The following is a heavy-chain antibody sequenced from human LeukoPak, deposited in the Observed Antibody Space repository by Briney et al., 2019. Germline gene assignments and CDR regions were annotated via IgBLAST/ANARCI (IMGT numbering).Heavy chain of an antibody. CDR2: MTGSGGRK. Sequence: GSLRLSCAASGFTFSNYAMSWVRQAPGKGLEWVSTMTGSGGRKDHADSVKGRFSISRDNSKNTLYLQMNSLRADDTAVYYCAKVHDTSGYYYDYWGQGTLVTVSS. J-gene: IGHJ4*02. CDR1: GFTFSNYA. D-gene: IGHD3-22*01. CDR3: AKVHDTSGYYYDY. V-gene: IGHV3-23*01.